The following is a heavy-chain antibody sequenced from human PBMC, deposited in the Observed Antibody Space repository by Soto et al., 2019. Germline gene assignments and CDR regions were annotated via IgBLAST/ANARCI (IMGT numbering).Heavy chain of an antibody. J-gene: IGHJ4*02. CDR2: IHYNGNT. Sequence: PSETLSLTCTVSGGSISPYYGSWVRQPPGKGLEWIGNIHYNGNTKYNPSLKSRVTMSVDTSKNQFSLKLISVTAADTAKYFCAREGNLGRWLQPLDFWGQGTLVTVSS. CDR1: GGSISPYY. CDR3: AREGNLGRWLQPLDF. D-gene: IGHD5-12*01. V-gene: IGHV4-59*01.